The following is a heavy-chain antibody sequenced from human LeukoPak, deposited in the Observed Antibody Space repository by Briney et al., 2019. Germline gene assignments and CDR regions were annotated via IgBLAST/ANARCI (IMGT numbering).Heavy chain of an antibody. J-gene: IGHJ6*03. V-gene: IGHV3-48*03. Sequence: GGSLRLSCAASGFAFSSYEMNWVRPAPGKGLGWLSYISSGSGTIYYADSVKGRFTISRDNAKNLLYLQMNRMRAEDTAVYYCAREFVLRYFEGYMDVWGKGTTVTVSS. CDR2: ISSGSGTI. CDR1: GFAFSSYE. CDR3: AREFVLRYFEGYMDV. D-gene: IGHD3-9*01.